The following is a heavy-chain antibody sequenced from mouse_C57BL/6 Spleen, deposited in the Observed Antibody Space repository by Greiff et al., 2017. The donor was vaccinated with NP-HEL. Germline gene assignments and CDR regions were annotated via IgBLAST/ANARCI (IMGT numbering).Heavy chain of an antibody. V-gene: IGHV1-26*01. Sequence: EVQLQQSGPELVKPGASVKISCKASGYTFTDYYMNWVKQSHGKSLEWIGDINPNNGGTSYNQKFKGKATLTVDKSSSTAYMELRSLTSEDSAVYYCAREGLLRYPHAMDYWGQGTSVTVSS. D-gene: IGHD1-1*01. CDR2: INPNNGGT. J-gene: IGHJ4*01. CDR3: AREGLLRYPHAMDY. CDR1: GYTFTDYY.